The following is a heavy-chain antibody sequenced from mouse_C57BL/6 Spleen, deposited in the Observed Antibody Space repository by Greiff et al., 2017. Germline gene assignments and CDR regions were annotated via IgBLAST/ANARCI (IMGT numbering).Heavy chain of an antibody. V-gene: IGHV5-6*01. D-gene: IGHD3-2*01. Sequence: EVKVVESGGDLVKPGGSLKLSCAASGFTFSSYGMSWVRQTPDKRLEWVATISSGGSYTYYPDSVKGRFTISRDNAKNALNLQMSSLKSEDTAMYCCARQGGRDSYYFDYWGQGTTLTVSS. J-gene: IGHJ2*01. CDR2: ISSGGSYT. CDR1: GFTFSSYG. CDR3: ARQGGRDSYYFDY.